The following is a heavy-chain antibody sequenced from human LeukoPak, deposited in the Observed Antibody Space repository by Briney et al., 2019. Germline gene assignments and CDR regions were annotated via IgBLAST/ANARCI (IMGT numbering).Heavy chain of an antibody. D-gene: IGHD5-24*01. V-gene: IGHV3-23*01. CDR3: AKNDAAGYSSWDYFDY. J-gene: IGHJ4*02. Sequence: GGSLRLSCAASGFTFSSYAMSWVRQAPGKGLEWASAISGSGGSTYYADSVKGRFTISRDNSKNTLFLQMNSLRAEDTAVYYCAKNDAAGYSSWDYFDYWGQGTLVTVSS. CDR2: ISGSGGST. CDR1: GFTFSSYA.